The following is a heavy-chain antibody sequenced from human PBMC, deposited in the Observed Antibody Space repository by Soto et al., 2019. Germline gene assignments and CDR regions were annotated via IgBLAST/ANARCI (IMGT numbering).Heavy chain of an antibody. CDR1: GGSISSSNYY. V-gene: IGHV4-39*01. CDR3: ARRRYSIGWSTNWFDP. Sequence: SETLSLTCTVSGGSISSSNYYWGWIRQPPGKGLEWIGSTSYSGSTYYNPSLKSRVTMSVDTSKNQFSLKLTSVTAADTAVYYCARRRYSIGWSTNWFDPWGQGTLVTVSS. J-gene: IGHJ5*02. D-gene: IGHD6-19*01. CDR2: TSYSGST.